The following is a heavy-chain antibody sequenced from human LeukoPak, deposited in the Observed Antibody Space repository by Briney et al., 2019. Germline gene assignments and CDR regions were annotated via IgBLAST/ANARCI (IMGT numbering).Heavy chain of an antibody. J-gene: IGHJ4*02. Sequence: QPGRSLRLSCAASGFIFSSYGMHWVRRAPGKGLEWVAVISYDGSNKYYADSVKGRFTISRDNSKNTLYLQMNSLRAEDTAVYYCAKVHRVVVVAATVDYWGQGTLVTVSS. CDR2: ISYDGSNK. CDR3: AKVHRVVVVAATVDY. D-gene: IGHD2-15*01. V-gene: IGHV3-30*18. CDR1: GFIFSSYG.